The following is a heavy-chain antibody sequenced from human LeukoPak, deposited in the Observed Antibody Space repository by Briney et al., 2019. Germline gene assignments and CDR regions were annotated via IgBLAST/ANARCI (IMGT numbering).Heavy chain of an antibody. Sequence: GGSLRLSCVASGFSFGKCWMSWVRQAPGKGLEWVANIKLDGSEKNYVDSVKGRFTISRDNTKNSLYLQMNSLRAEDTAVFYCARDQYDTWSRRGNFDSWGQGTLVIVSS. CDR3: ARDQYDTWSRRGNFDS. J-gene: IGHJ5*01. D-gene: IGHD3/OR15-3a*01. CDR2: IKLDGSEK. CDR1: GFSFGKCW. V-gene: IGHV3-7*03.